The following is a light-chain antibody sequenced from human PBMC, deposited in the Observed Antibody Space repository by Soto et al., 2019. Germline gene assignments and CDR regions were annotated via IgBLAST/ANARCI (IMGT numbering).Light chain of an antibody. CDR3: CSYAGSYTFV. CDR2: DVI. Sequence: QSALTQPRSVSGSPGQSVTISCSGTSSDVGGYSYVSWYQQRPGKAPKLMIYDVITRPSGVPDRFSGSKSGNTASLTISGLQAEDEAYYFCCSYAGSYTFVFGTGTKLTVL. J-gene: IGLJ1*01. CDR1: SSDVGGYSY. V-gene: IGLV2-11*01.